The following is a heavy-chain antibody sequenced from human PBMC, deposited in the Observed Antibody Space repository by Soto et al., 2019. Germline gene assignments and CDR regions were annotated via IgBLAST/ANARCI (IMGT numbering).Heavy chain of an antibody. CDR3: ARDRSGYLDYYDGMDV. V-gene: IGHV3-74*01. CDR2: IKSDGTT. J-gene: IGHJ6*02. D-gene: IGHD3-22*01. Sequence: GGSLRLSCAACGFSVSNYWMSWVRQDPGKGLVWVSHIKSDGTTSYADSVEGRFTISRDNSKNTLYLQMNSLRAEDTAVYYCARDRSGYLDYYDGMDVWGQGTTVTVS. CDR1: GFSVSNYW.